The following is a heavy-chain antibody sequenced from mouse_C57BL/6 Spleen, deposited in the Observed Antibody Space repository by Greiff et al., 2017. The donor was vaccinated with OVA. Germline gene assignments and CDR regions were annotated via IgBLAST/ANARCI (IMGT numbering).Heavy chain of an antibody. CDR2: IYPGDGDT. Sequence: VQRVESGAELVKPGASVKISCKASGYAFSSYWMNWVKQRPGKGLEWIGQIYPGDGDTNYNGKFKGKATLTADKSSSTAYMQLSSLTSEDSAVYFCARDSPYAMDYWGQGTSVTVSS. CDR1: GYAFSSYW. J-gene: IGHJ4*01. CDR3: ARDSPYAMDY. V-gene: IGHV1-80*01. D-gene: IGHD3-2*01.